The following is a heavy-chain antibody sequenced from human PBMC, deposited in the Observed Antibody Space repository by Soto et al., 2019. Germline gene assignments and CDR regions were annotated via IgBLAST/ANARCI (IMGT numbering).Heavy chain of an antibody. CDR1: GCSISSPTYY. CDR3: ARITRITMIVVVTHLRAFDI. J-gene: IGHJ3*02. Sequence: SATLSLACPAAGCSISSPTYYWSWNRHPPRPGLEWIGINYYSGSTYYNPSLKSRVTISVDTSKNQFSLKLSSVTAADTAVYYCARITRITMIVVVTHLRAFDIWGQGTMVTVSS. D-gene: IGHD3-22*01. CDR2: NYYSGST. V-gene: IGHV4-39*01.